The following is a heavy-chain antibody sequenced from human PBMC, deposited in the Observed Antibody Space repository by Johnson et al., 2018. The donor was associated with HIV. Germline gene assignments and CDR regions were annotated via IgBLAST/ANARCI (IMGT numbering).Heavy chain of an antibody. CDR3: AKDKFMFLDNPVDAFDV. Sequence: QMQLVESGGGVVQPGRSLRLSCAASGFTFSSYGMHWVRQAPGKGLEWVAVIWYNGSNKHYAGSVKGRFTISRDNSKNTLDLQMISLRAEDTGVYYCAKDKFMFLDNPVDAFDVWGQGTMVTFSS. CDR1: GFTFSSYG. CDR2: IWYNGSNK. J-gene: IGHJ3*01. D-gene: IGHD3/OR15-3a*01. V-gene: IGHV3-33*06.